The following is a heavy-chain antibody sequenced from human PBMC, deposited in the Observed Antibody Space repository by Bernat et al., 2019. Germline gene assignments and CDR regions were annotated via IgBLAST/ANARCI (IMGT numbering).Heavy chain of an antibody. V-gene: IGHV3-74*01. D-gene: IGHD6-19*01. CDR1: GFTFSSYW. J-gene: IGHJ4*02. CDR3: ARESVAGPDY. Sequence: EVQLVESGGDLVQPGGSLRLSCAASGFTFSSYWMHWVRQAPGMGLVWVSRIESDGISTTYADSVKGRFTISRDNAKNTLYLQMNSLGAEDTAVYYCARESVAGPDYWGQGTLVTVSS. CDR2: IESDGIST.